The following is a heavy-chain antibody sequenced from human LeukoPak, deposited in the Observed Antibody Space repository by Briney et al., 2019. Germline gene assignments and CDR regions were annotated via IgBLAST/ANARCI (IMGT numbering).Heavy chain of an antibody. Sequence: ASVKVFCKASGYTFTSYDINWVRQATGQGLEWMGWMNPKSGNTGYAQKFQGRVTMTRDTSISTAYMELSRLRSDDTAVYYCARDPEGRDGYNSDYWGQGTLVTVSS. CDR1: GYTFTSYD. CDR2: MNPKSGNT. V-gene: IGHV1-8*01. CDR3: ARDPEGRDGYNSDY. D-gene: IGHD5-24*01. J-gene: IGHJ4*02.